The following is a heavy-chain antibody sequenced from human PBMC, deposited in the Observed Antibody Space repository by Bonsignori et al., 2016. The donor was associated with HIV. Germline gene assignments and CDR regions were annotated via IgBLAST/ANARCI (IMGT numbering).Heavy chain of an antibody. V-gene: IGHV4-34*01. CDR1: GGSFSGYY. CDR2: INHSGST. Sequence: SETLSLTCAVYGGSFSGYYWSWIRQPPGKGLEWIGEINHSGSTNYNPSLKSRVTISVDTSKNQFSLKLSSVTAADTAVYYCARRTGYSYGLIDYWGQGTLVTVSS. J-gene: IGHJ4*02. D-gene: IGHD5-18*01. CDR3: ARRTGYSYGLIDY.